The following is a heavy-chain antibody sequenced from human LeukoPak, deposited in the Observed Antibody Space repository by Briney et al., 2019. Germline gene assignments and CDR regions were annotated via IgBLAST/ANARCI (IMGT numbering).Heavy chain of an antibody. CDR3: ARDGLDYFDY. J-gene: IGHJ4*02. D-gene: IGHD6-19*01. V-gene: IGHV3-21*05. CDR1: GFTFSTYG. Sequence: PGGSLRLSCAASGFTFSTYGMNWVRQAPGKGLEWVSYISSSSSYTNYADSVKGRFTISRDNAKNSLYLQMNSLRAEDTAVYYCARDGLDYFDYWGQGTPVTVSS. CDR2: ISSSSSYT.